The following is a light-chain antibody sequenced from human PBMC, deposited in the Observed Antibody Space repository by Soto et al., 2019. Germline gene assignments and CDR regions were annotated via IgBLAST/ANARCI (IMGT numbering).Light chain of an antibody. CDR2: DVS. Sequence: QSVLTQPASVSGFPGQSITISCTGTSSDVGAYNFVSWYQQHPGRAPKLMIYDVSYRPSGVSNRFSGSKSGNTASLTISGLQIEDEADYYCCSYADSSSYVFGTGTKVTVL. CDR3: CSYADSSSYV. J-gene: IGLJ1*01. CDR1: SSDVGAYNF. V-gene: IGLV2-14*03.